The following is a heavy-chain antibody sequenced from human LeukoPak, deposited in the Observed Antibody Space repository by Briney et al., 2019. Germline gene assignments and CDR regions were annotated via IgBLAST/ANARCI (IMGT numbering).Heavy chain of an antibody. CDR1: GFTFSTSP. CDR3: AKEIGRTDTAMAD. V-gene: IGHV3-73*01. Sequence: GGSLRLSCAGSGFTFSTSPIHWVRQASGKGLEWVGRIRSKTNNFATTYHPSVTGRFTMSRDDSKNTAYLQINSLKTEDTAVYYCAKEIGRTDTAMADWGQGILVTVSS. J-gene: IGHJ4*02. D-gene: IGHD5-18*01. CDR2: IRSKTNNFAT.